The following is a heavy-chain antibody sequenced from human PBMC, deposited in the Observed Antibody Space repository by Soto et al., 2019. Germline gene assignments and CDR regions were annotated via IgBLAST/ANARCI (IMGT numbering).Heavy chain of an antibody. CDR3: VRSQSAAYHA. Sequence: EVQLVESGGGLVQPGGSLTLSCAASGFTFSSFWMTWVRQAPGKGLEWVANIKQDGSAKNYVDSVEGRFTVSRDNAKNSLYLQMNSLRVEDTAVYYRVRSQSAAYHAWGQGTMVIVSS. D-gene: IGHD3-3*01. CDR2: IKQDGSAK. CDR1: GFTFSSFW. V-gene: IGHV3-7*01. J-gene: IGHJ3*01.